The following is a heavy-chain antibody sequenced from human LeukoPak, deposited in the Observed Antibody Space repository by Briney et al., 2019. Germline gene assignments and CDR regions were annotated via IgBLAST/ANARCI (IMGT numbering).Heavy chain of an antibody. CDR2: MNPNTGNT. D-gene: IGHD3-10*01. Sequence: ASVKVSCKASGYTFISFDINWVRQATGQGLEWMGWMNPNTGNTGYAQKLQGRFTITRDTSMSTAYMELSSLRSEDTAVYYCARGRGQWGRTFDYWGQGTLVTVSS. J-gene: IGHJ4*02. CDR1: GYTFISFD. CDR3: ARGRGQWGRTFDY. V-gene: IGHV1-8*01.